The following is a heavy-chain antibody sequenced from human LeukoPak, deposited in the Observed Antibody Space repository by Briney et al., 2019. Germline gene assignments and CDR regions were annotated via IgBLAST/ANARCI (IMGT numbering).Heavy chain of an antibody. Sequence: GGSLRLSCAASGFTFSSYRMNWVRQAPGKGLEWVSSISYASSYIHYADSVKGRFTVSRDNAKNSLYLQMNGLRAEDTAVYYCARDFDYWGQGTLVTVSS. CDR1: GFTFSSYR. CDR3: ARDFDY. J-gene: IGHJ4*02. V-gene: IGHV3-21*01. CDR2: ISYASSYI.